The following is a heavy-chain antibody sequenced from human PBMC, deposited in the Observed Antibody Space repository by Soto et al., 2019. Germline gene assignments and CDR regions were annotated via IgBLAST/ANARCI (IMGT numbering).Heavy chain of an antibody. D-gene: IGHD5-12*01. CDR2: ISYDGSNK. Sequence: PVGSLRLSGAASGFTFSSYGMHWVRQAPGKGLEWVAVISYDGSNKYYADSVKGRFTISRDNSKNTLYLQMNSLRAEDTAVYYCAKDVGRVAIDYWGQGTLVTVSS. CDR3: AKDVGRVAIDY. V-gene: IGHV3-30*18. CDR1: GFTFSSYG. J-gene: IGHJ4*02.